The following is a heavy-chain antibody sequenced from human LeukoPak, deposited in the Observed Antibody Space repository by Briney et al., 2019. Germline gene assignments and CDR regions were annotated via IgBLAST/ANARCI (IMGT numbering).Heavy chain of an antibody. V-gene: IGHV3-74*01. CDR3: ARDWNYYDSSGSRYDAFDI. Sequence: GGSLRLSCAASGFTVSSYWMHWVRQPPGTGLVWVSRISSDGSSTAYADSVKGRFTISRDNAKNSLYLQMNSLRAEDTAVYYCARDWNYYDSSGSRYDAFDIWGQGTMVTVSS. CDR2: ISSDGSST. D-gene: IGHD3-22*01. CDR1: GFTVSSYW. J-gene: IGHJ3*02.